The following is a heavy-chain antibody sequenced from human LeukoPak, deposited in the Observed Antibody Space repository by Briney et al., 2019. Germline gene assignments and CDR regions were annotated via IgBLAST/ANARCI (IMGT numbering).Heavy chain of an antibody. D-gene: IGHD3-10*01. J-gene: IGHJ5*02. CDR1: GFTFSSDW. CDR2: INIDGSSI. CDR3: AKDDGSGRKGFDP. Sequence: GGSLRLSCVASGFTFSSDWMHWVRQAPGKGLMWVSRINIDGSSITYADSVKGRISISRDNAKNTLFLQMNSLRAEDTAVYYCAKDDGSGRKGFDPWGQGTLVTVSS. V-gene: IGHV3-74*01.